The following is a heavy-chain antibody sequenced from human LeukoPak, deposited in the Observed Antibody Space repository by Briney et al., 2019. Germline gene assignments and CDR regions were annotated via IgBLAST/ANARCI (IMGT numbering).Heavy chain of an antibody. CDR3: ARDLRGYSNYYYFDY. Sequence: ASVKVSCKASGYTFTSYYMHWVRQAPGQGLEWMGIINPSGGSTSYAQKFQGRVTMTRDTSTSTVYMGLSSLRSEDTAVYYCARDLRGYSNYYYFDYWGQGTLVTVSS. V-gene: IGHV1-46*01. CDR2: INPSGGST. D-gene: IGHD4-11*01. J-gene: IGHJ4*02. CDR1: GYTFTSYY.